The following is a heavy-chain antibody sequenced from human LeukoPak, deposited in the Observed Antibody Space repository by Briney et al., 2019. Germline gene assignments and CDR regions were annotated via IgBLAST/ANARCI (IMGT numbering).Heavy chain of an antibody. CDR3: ARAGPWQIDP. CDR2: IYYSGST. Sequence: SETLSLTCTVSGGSISSSSYYWGWIRQPPGKGLEWIGSIYYSGSTYYNPSLKSRVTISVDTSKNQFSLKLSSVTAADTAVYYCARAGPWQIDPWGQGTLVTVSS. V-gene: IGHV4-39*07. J-gene: IGHJ5*02. D-gene: IGHD3-10*01. CDR1: GGSISSSSYY.